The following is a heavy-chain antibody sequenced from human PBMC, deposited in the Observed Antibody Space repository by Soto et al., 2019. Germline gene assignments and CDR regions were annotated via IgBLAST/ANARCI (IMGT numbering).Heavy chain of an antibody. J-gene: IGHJ4*02. CDR1: GGSISSYY. CDR2: IYTSGST. CDR3: AREHAAMATVADRVDY. V-gene: IGHV4-4*07. D-gene: IGHD5-18*01. Sequence: SETLSLTCTVSGGSISSYYWSWIRQPAGKGLEWIGRIYTSGSTNYNPSLKSRVTMSVDTSKNQFSLKLSSVTAADKAVYYCAREHAAMATVADRVDYWGQGTLVTVSS.